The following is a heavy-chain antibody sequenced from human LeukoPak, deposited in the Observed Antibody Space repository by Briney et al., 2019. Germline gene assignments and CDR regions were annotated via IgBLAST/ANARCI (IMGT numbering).Heavy chain of an antibody. CDR1: GFTFSSYG. J-gene: IGHJ4*02. CDR3: EKAQSRYSSGYDY. Sequence: PGGSLRLSCAASGFTFSSYGMHWVRQAPGKGLEWVAFIRYDGSNKYYADSVKGRFTISRDNSKNTLYLQMNSLRAEDTAVYYCEKAQSRYSSGYDYWGQGTLVTVSS. V-gene: IGHV3-30*02. D-gene: IGHD6-19*01. CDR2: IRYDGSNK.